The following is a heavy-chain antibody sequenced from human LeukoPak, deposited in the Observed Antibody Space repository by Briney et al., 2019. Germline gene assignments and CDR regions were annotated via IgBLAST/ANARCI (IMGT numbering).Heavy chain of an antibody. D-gene: IGHD3-16*01. J-gene: IGHJ4*02. Sequence: GGSLRLSCSASGFTFSSYAMNWVRQAPGKGLEWVSYISSRGRTIYYADSVKGRFTISRDNAKNSLFLQMNSLRAEDTAVYYCAVGGDYWGQGTLVTVSS. CDR3: AVGGDY. V-gene: IGHV3-48*03. CDR1: GFTFSSYA. CDR2: ISSRGRTI.